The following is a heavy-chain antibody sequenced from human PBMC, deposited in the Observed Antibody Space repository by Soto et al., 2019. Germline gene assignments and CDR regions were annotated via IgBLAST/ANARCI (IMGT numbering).Heavy chain of an antibody. CDR1: GYSFTRQW. CDR3: ARHGPRVYYDNSDYYYYGMDV. Sequence: AGESLKISCKGSGYSFTRQWIGWVRQMPGKGLEWMGMIYPGDSDTRYSPSFQGQVTISADKSISTAYLQWSSLKASDTAMYYCARHGPRVYYDNSDYYYYGMDVWGQGTTVTVSS. J-gene: IGHJ6*02. D-gene: IGHD3-22*01. CDR2: IYPGDSDT. V-gene: IGHV5-51*01.